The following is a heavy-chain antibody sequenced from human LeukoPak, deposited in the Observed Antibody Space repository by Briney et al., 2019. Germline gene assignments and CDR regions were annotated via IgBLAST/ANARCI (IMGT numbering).Heavy chain of an antibody. V-gene: IGHV4-34*01. J-gene: IGHJ4*02. CDR2: INHSGST. Sequence: KPSETLSLTCAVYGGSFSGYYWSWIRQPPGKGLEWIGEINHSGSTNYNPSLKSRVTISVDTSKNRFSLKLSSVTAADTAVYYCARMYYDYVWGSYRSLDCWGQGTLVTVSS. CDR1: GGSFSGYY. D-gene: IGHD3-16*02. CDR3: ARMYYDYVWGSYRSLDC.